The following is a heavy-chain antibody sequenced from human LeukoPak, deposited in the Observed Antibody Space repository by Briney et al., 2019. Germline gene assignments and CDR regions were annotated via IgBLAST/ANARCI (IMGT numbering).Heavy chain of an antibody. Sequence: PSETLSLTCTVSGGSISSYYWSWIRQPPGKGLEWIGYIYYSGSTNYNPSLKSRVTISVDTSKNQFSLKLSSVTAADTAVYYCARGYSSSRSDYWGQGTLVTVSS. CDR3: ARGYSSSRSDY. CDR1: GGSISSYY. D-gene: IGHD6-13*01. J-gene: IGHJ4*02. CDR2: IYYSGST. V-gene: IGHV4-59*08.